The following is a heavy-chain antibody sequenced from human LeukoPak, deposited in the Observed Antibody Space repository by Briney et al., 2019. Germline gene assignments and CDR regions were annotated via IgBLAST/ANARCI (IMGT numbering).Heavy chain of an antibody. V-gene: IGHV1-69*05. CDR2: IIPIFGTA. J-gene: IGHJ4*02. CDR1: GGTFSSYA. D-gene: IGHD6-6*01. CDR3: VEESIAARPVDY. Sequence: ASVKVSCKASGGTFSSYAISWVRQAPGQGLERMGRIIPIFGTANYAQKFQGRVTITTDESTSTAYMELSSLRSEDTAVYYCVEESIAARPVDYWGQGTLVTVSS.